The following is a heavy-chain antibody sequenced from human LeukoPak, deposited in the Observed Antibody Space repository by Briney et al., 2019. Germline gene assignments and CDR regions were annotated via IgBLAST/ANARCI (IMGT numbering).Heavy chain of an antibody. CDR3: ARWTYSGSYYYMDV. Sequence: SETLSLTCTVSGASISSSSYYWGWIRQPPGKGLEWIGSIYYSGSTYYNPSLKSRVTISVDTSKNQFSLKLSSVTAADTAVYYCARWTYSGSYYYMDVWGKGTTVTVSS. V-gene: IGHV4-39*07. CDR1: GASISSSSYY. J-gene: IGHJ6*03. CDR2: IYYSGST. D-gene: IGHD1-26*01.